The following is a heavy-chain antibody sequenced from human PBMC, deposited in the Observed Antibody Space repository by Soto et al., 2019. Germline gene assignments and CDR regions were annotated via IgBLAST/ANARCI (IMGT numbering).Heavy chain of an antibody. J-gene: IGHJ3*02. CDR1: EYTFTSYD. CDR3: AGFYGSGSPDAFDI. D-gene: IGHD3-10*01. CDR2: MNPNSGNT. V-gene: IGHV1-8*01. Sequence: GASVKVSCKASEYTFTSYDINWVRQATGQGLEWMGWMNPNSGNTGYAQKFQGRVTMTRNTSISTAYMELSSLRSEDTAVYYCAGFYGSGSPDAFDIWGQGTMVTVSS.